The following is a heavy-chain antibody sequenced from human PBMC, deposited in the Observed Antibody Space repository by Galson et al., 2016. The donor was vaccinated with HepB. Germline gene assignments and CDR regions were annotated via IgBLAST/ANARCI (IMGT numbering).Heavy chain of an antibody. V-gene: IGHV3-15*07. Sequence: SLRLSCAASGFTFNNAWMTWVRQAPGKGLEWVGRIKSKTDGGTTDYAAPMKGRFTISRDDSKNTLYLQMNSLKTEDTAVYYCTTSPYSGSYQGHYWGQGTLVTVSS. J-gene: IGHJ4*02. CDR2: IKSKTDGGTT. CDR1: GFTFNNAW. CDR3: TTSPYSGSYQGHY. D-gene: IGHD1-26*01.